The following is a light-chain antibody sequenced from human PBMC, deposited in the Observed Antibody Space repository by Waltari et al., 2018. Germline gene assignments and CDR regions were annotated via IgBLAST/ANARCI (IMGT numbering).Light chain of an antibody. CDR3: CSYAGLGTYV. Sequence: QSGLTQPASVSGSPGQSITLSCPGTRSDVGNYTIVSWYQQYPGKAPKLMIDETTKRTSGVSDRFSGSKSGNTASLTISGLQAEDEADYYCCSYAGLGTYVFGTGTKVTVL. CDR1: RSDVGNYTI. J-gene: IGLJ1*01. V-gene: IGLV2-23*01. CDR2: ETT.